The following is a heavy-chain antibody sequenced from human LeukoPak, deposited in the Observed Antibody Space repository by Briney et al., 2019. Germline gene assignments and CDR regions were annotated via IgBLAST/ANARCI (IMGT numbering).Heavy chain of an antibody. CDR2: ISYDGSNK. V-gene: IGHV3-30*18. Sequence: PGRSLRLSCAASGFTFSSYGMHWVRQAPGKGLEWVAVISYDGSNKYYADSVKGRFTISRDNSKNTLYLQMNSLRAEDTAVYYCAKDTMVRGVTHNRTLDYWGQGTLVTVSS. CDR1: GFTFSSYG. D-gene: IGHD3-10*01. J-gene: IGHJ4*02. CDR3: AKDTMVRGVTHNRTLDY.